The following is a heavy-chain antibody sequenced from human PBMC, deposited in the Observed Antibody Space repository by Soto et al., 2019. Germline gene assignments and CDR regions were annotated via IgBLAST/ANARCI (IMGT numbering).Heavy chain of an antibody. CDR2: IIPIFGTA. V-gene: IGHV1-69*01. Sequence: QVQLVQSGAEVKKPGSSVKVSCKASGGTFSSYSINWVRHAPGQGLEWMGEIIPIFGTANYAQKFQGSVTITADESTSTAYMELSSLRAEDTAVYYCARDGGRHSGGSAYWGQGTLVTVSS. D-gene: IGHD3-16*01. J-gene: IGHJ4*02. CDR1: GGTFSSYS. CDR3: ARDGGRHSGGSAY.